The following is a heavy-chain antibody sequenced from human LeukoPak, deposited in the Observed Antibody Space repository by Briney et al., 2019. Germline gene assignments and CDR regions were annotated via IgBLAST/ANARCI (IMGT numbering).Heavy chain of an antibody. V-gene: IGHV1-2*02. Sequence: GASVKVSCKVSGYTLTELSMHWVRQAPGQGLEWMGWIHPNSGGTNYAQKFQGRVTMTRDTSISTAYMELSRLRSDDTAVYYCARDPRLYYYDSSGYWDCYFDLWGRGTLVTVSS. J-gene: IGHJ2*01. CDR3: ARDPRLYYYDSSGYWDCYFDL. CDR2: IHPNSGGT. CDR1: GYTLTELS. D-gene: IGHD3-22*01.